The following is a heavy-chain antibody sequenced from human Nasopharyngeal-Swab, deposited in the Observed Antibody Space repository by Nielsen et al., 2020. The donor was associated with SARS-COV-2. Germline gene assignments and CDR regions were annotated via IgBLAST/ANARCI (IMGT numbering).Heavy chain of an antibody. V-gene: IGHV4-39*01. CDR2: IFYDGRT. CDR3: ASPLEVDGNGWYYAV. D-gene: IGHD6-19*01. J-gene: IGHJ4*02. Sequence: TLSPTCTVFGGSSTTRTYYWGWFRQPPGKGLEWIANIFYDGRTLYNPSLVSPVTISLDTPKRQFSLKLSSVTAADTVVYYCASPLEVDGNGWYYAVWGQGALVAVSS. CDR1: GGSSTTRTYY.